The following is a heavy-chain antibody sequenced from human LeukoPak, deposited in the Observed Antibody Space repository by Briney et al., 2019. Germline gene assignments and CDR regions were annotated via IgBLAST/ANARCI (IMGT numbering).Heavy chain of an antibody. Sequence: GRSLRLSCAASGFTFGSYGMHWVRQAPGKGLEWVAVIWYDGSNKCYADSVKGRFTISRDNSKNTLYLQMNSLRAEDTAVYYCARDSCSSTSCYGGYSFDYWGQGTLVTVSS. J-gene: IGHJ4*02. CDR1: GFTFGSYG. CDR2: IWYDGSNK. D-gene: IGHD2-2*01. V-gene: IGHV3-33*01. CDR3: ARDSCSSTSCYGGYSFDY.